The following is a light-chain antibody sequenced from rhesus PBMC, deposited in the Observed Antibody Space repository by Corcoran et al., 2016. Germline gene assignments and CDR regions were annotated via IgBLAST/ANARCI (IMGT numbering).Light chain of an antibody. Sequence: DIQMTQSPSSLSASVGDRVTITCHASQGISNWLAWYQQNPGKAPKLLIYAASRLQSGVPSRFSGSGSGTEFTLTISSLQPEDFATYYWQQHKSNPFTFGPGTKLDIK. CDR2: AAS. CDR3: QQHKSNPFT. CDR1: QGISNW. J-gene: IGKJ3*01. V-gene: IGKV1-33*02.